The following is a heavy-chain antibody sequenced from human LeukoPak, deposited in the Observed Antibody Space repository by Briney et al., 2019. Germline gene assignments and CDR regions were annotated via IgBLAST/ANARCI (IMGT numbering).Heavy chain of an antibody. CDR2: ISSSSSYT. Sequence: GESLTLSCAASGFTLSDYYMSWIRQAPGKGLEWVAYISSSSSYTNYADSVKGRFTISRDNAKNSLYLQMDSLRAEDTAVYYCARVRRARGGVGAAGTITFDYSGQGTLVTASS. CDR3: ARVRRARGGVGAAGTITFDY. D-gene: IGHD6-13*01. CDR1: GFTLSDYY. V-gene: IGHV3-11*05. J-gene: IGHJ4*02.